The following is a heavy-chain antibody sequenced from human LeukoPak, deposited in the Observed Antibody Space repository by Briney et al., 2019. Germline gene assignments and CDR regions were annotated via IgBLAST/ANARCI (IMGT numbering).Heavy chain of an antibody. CDR1: GYTFTSYD. D-gene: IGHD3-22*01. CDR2: MNPNSGNT. V-gene: IGHV1-8*01. CDR3: ARVPVYYYDSSGSAPYGMDV. Sequence: WASVKVSCKASGYTFTSYDINWVRQATGQGLEWMGWMNPNSGNTGYAQKFQGRVTMTRNTSISTAYMELSSLRSEDTAVYYCARVPVYYYDSSGSAPYGMDVWGQGTTVTVSS. J-gene: IGHJ6*02.